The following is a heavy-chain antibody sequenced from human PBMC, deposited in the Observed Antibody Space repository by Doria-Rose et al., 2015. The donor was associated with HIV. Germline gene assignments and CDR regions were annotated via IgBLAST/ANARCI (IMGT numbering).Heavy chain of an antibody. CDR2: INHSGST. V-gene: IGHV4-34*01. J-gene: IGHJ6*02. D-gene: IGHD3-16*02. Sequence: QVQLQESGAGLLKPSETLSLTCAVYGESFSGNNWSWIRQPPGKGLEWIGEINHSGSTNYNPSLKSPAPISVGTSKTQFSLKLSSGTAADTAVYYCARGALLGLRLGELSLPPYYYYGLDVWGQGTTVTVSS. CDR1: GESFSGNN. CDR3: ARGALLGLRLGELSLPPYYYYGLDV.